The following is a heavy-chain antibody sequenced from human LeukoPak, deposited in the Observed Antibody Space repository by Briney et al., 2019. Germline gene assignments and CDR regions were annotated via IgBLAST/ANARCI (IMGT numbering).Heavy chain of an antibody. CDR2: IYTSGST. V-gene: IGHV4-61*02. CDR1: GGSISSGSYY. CDR3: AREAQGVVQGFYYYYYYMDV. D-gene: IGHD3-10*01. J-gene: IGHJ6*03. Sequence: KPSETLSLTCTVSGGSISSGSYYWSWIRQPAGKGLEWIGRIYTSGSTNYNPSLKSRVTISVDTSKNQFSLKLSSVTAADTAVYYCAREAQGVVQGFYYYYYYMDVWGKGTTVTVSS.